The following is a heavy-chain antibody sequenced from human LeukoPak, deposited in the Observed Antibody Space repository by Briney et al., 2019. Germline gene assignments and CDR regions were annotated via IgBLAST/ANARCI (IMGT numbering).Heavy chain of an antibody. J-gene: IGHJ6*03. D-gene: IGHD6-19*01. CDR1: GYSISSGSY. V-gene: IGHV4-38-2*02. CDR2: IYHSGST. CDR3: ARESRSKQYSSGWYDYYYYYMDV. Sequence: SETLSLTRTVSGYSISSGSYWGWIRQPPGKGLEWVGSIYHSGSTYHNPSLKSRVTISVDTSKNQFSLKLRSVTAADTAVYYCARESRSKQYSSGWYDYYYYYMDVWGKGTTVTVSS.